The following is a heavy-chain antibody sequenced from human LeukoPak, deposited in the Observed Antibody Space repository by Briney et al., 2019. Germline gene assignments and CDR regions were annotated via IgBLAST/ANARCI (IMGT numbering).Heavy chain of an antibody. V-gene: IGHV1-46*01. D-gene: IGHD5-24*01. CDR2: INPSGGST. Sequence: GASVKVSCKASGYTFTSYYMHWVRQAPGQGLEWMGIINPSGGSTSYAQKFQGRVTMTRDTSTSTVYMELSSLRSEDTAVYYCASLRRDGCPFDYWGQGTLVTVSS. J-gene: IGHJ4*02. CDR1: GYTFTSYY. CDR3: ASLRRDGCPFDY.